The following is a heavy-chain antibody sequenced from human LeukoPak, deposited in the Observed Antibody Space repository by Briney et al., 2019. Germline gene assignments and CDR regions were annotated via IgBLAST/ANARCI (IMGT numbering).Heavy chain of an antibody. D-gene: IGHD3-22*01. V-gene: IGHV1-69*13. Sequence: GASVKVSCKASGGTFSSYAISWVRQAPGQGLEWMGGIIPIFGTANYAQKFQGRVTITADESTSTAYMELSSLRSEDTAVYYCARGTYYYDSSGYYYYGMDVWGQGTTVTVSS. CDR2: IIPIFGTA. J-gene: IGHJ6*02. CDR1: GGTFSSYA. CDR3: ARGTYYYDSSGYYYYGMDV.